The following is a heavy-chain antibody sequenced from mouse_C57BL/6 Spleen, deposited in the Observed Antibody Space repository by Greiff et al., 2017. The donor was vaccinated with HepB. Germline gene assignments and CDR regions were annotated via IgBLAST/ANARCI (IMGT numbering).Heavy chain of an antibody. V-gene: IGHV1-22*01. CDR1: GYTFTDYN. Sequence: VQLQQSGPELVKPGASVKMSCKASGYTFTDYNMHWVKQSHGKSLEWIGYINPNNGGTSYNQKFKGKATLTVNKSSSTAYMELRSLTSEESAVYYCARVRYGSSFDDWGQGTTLTVSS. CDR2: INPNNGGT. D-gene: IGHD1-1*01. J-gene: IGHJ2*01. CDR3: ARVRYGSSFDD.